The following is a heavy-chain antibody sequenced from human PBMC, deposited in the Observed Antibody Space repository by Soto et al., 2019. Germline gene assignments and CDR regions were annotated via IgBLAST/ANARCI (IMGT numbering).Heavy chain of an antibody. D-gene: IGHD3-16*01. CDR1: GVTFKDYG. CDR2: ISYDGKQT. CDR3: ARDGWGSNWYFDL. V-gene: IGHV3-30*03. J-gene: IGHJ2*01. Sequence: GGSLRLSCGAPGVTFKDYGMHWVRQAPGKGLEWVAVISYDGKQTYYADSVKGRFTISKDGSKRTLFLQMNSLRVDDTAVYYCARDGWGSNWYFDLWGRGTLVTVSS.